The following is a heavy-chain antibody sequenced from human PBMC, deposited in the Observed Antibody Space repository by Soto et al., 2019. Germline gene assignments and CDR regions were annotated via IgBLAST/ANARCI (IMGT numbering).Heavy chain of an antibody. CDR3: ARVAREYSSSAKTAYYYYGMDV. CDR2: IYYSGST. Sequence: QVQLQESGPGLVKPSQTLSLTCTVSGGSISSGGYYWSWIRQHPGKGLEWIGYIYYSGSTYYNPCLKSRVTISVDTSKYQYSMKRSSWTAADTAVYYCARVAREYSSSAKTAYYYYGMDVWGQGTTVTVSS. D-gene: IGHD6-13*01. CDR1: GGSISSGGYY. V-gene: IGHV4-31*03. J-gene: IGHJ6*02.